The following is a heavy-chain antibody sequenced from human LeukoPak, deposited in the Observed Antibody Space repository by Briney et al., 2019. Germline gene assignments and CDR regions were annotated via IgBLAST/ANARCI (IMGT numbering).Heavy chain of an antibody. J-gene: IGHJ4*02. CDR3: AGGTRKVRGYSGYDYDY. CDR2: IYHSGST. CDR1: GGSISSGGNS. D-gene: IGHD5-12*01. Sequence: ASQTLSLTCAVSGGSISSGGNSWSWLRQPPGKGLEWIGYIYHSGSTYYNPSLKSRVTISVDRSKNQFSLKLSSMTAADTAVYYCAGGTRKVRGYSGYDYDYWGQGTLVTVSS. V-gene: IGHV4-30-2*01.